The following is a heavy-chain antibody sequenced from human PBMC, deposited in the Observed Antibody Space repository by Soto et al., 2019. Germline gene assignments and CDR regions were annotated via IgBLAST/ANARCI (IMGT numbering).Heavy chain of an antibody. D-gene: IGHD1-26*01. CDR1: GFTFSSYG. CDR2: ISYDGSNK. CDR3: ARDFVVGGPTINYYYGMDV. V-gene: IGHV3-30*03. Sequence: GGSLRLSCAASGFTFSSYGMHWVRQAPDKGLEWVAVISYDGSNKYYADSVKGRFTISRDNSKNTLYLQMNSLRAEDTAVYYCARDFVVGGPTINYYYGMDVWGQGT. J-gene: IGHJ6*02.